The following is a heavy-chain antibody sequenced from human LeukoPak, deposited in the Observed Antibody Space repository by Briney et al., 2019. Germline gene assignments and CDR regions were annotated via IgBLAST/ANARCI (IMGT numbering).Heavy chain of an antibody. J-gene: IGHJ4*02. CDR3: ARVGGELPYYFDY. D-gene: IGHD3-16*02. CDR1: GYSISSGYY. Sequence: PSEPLSLPCTVSGYSISSGYYWGWIRPPPGKGLEWIGSIYQCGITSYNPSLKSRVTISVDTSKNQFSLKLSAVTAADTAVYYCARVGGELPYYFDYWGEGTLVTVSS. CDR2: IYQCGIT. V-gene: IGHV4-38-2*02.